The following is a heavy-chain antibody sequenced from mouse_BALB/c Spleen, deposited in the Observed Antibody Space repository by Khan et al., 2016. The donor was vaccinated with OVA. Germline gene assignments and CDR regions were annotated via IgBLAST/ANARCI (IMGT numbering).Heavy chain of an antibody. CDR2: ISSGGSYT. Sequence: EVELVESGGGLVRPGGSLKLSCAASGFSFSSYSMSWVRQTPEKRLEWVATISSGGSYTYYPDSVKGRFTISRDNAKNTTHWQGNRLRSEETAMYYCTVHRGYYGSSPYFDYWGQGTTLTVSS. V-gene: IGHV5-6-4*01. D-gene: IGHD1-1*01. CDR3: TVHRGYYGSSPYFDY. J-gene: IGHJ2*01. CDR1: GFSFSSYS.